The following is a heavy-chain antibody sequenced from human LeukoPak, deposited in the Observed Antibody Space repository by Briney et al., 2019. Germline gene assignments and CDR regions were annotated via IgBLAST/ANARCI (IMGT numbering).Heavy chain of an antibody. CDR2: VIPIFGTA. CDR3: ARFYGSSSLRGHFDY. Sequence: ASVKVSCKASGGTFSSYAISWVRQAPGQGLEWMGGVIPIFGTANYAQKFQGRVTITADESTSTAYMELSSLRSEDTAVYYCARFYGSSSLRGHFDYWGQGTLVTVSS. D-gene: IGHD6-6*01. J-gene: IGHJ4*02. V-gene: IGHV1-69*13. CDR1: GGTFSSYA.